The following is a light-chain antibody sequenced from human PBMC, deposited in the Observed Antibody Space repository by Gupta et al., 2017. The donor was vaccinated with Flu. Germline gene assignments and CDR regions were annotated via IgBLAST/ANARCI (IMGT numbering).Light chain of an antibody. CDR1: ENINLNY. V-gene: IGKV3-20*01. J-gene: IGKJ2*01. CDR3: LQYGSKRLYN. CDR2: AAS. Sequence: TLSVSPGESATLSCKASENINLNYLAWLKQKAGQAPRLLIYAASSRDTGISDRFSGGGYGTDLTLTIARREPEDSAVYYCLQYGSKRLYNFGQGTHLEIK.